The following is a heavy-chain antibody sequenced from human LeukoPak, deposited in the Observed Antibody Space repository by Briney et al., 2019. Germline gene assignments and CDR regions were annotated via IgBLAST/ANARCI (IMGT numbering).Heavy chain of an antibody. J-gene: IGHJ4*02. D-gene: IGHD3-22*01. CDR1: GIIFSGYA. V-gene: IGHV3-23*01. CDR3: ARDYSDSIDY. CDR2: ISGSDTRT. Sequence: GGSLRLSCAASGIIFSGYAMSWVRHAPGKGLEWVSGISGSDTRTYYADPVKGRFTISRYNTRNTIYLQMNSLRAEDTAVYYCARDYSDSIDYWGQGTLVTVSS.